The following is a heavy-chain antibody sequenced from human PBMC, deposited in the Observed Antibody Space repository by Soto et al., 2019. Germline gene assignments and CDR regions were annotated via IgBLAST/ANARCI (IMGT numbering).Heavy chain of an antibody. D-gene: IGHD3-16*01. CDR2: IYYSGST. J-gene: IGHJ5*02. Sequence: QVQLQESGPGLVKPSQTLSLTCTVSGGSISSGGYYWSWIRQHPGKGLEWIGYIYYSGSTYYNPSRKSRVTISVDTSKNRRSLELGLVTAGDTAVYLYARVGGITWFDTLCQVTPVTLSS. CDR3: ARVGGITWFDT. V-gene: IGHV4-31*03. CDR1: GGSISSGGYY.